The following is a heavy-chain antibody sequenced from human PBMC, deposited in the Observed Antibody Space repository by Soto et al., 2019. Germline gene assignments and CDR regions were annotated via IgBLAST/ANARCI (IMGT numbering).Heavy chain of an antibody. CDR1: GHSISTDYY. CDR3: ATSQKGYNWNYFDH. Sequence: PSETLSLTCAVSGHSISTDYYWGWLRQSPGKGPEWIGSVFYTGFTSYNPSLESRVSVSVDTSKNQFSLKVSGVSAADTAVYYCATSQKGYNWNYFDHWGQGALVTVSS. D-gene: IGHD1-20*01. CDR2: VFYTGFT. V-gene: IGHV4-38-2*01. J-gene: IGHJ4*02.